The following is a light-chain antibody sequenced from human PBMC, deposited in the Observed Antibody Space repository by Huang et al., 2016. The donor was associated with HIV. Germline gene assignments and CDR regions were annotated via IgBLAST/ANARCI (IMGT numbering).Light chain of an antibody. V-gene: IGKV1-39*01. CDR3: QQSYSSWWT. CDR1: QSIGNK. J-gene: IGKJ1*01. Sequence: DIQMTQSPSSLSASVGDTVTITCRASQSIGNKGPWYQQKQGKAPNLLIYKASNLQSGVPSRCSGSGSGTDFTLTIRGLQPEDFAVYYCQQSYSSWWTFGQGTKVEI. CDR2: KAS.